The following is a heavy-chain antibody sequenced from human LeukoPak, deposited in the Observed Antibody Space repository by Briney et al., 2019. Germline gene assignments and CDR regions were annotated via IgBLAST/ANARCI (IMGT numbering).Heavy chain of an antibody. Sequence: GGSLRLSCAASGFTFSSYGMHWVRQAPGKGLEWVAVISYDGSNKYYADSVKGRFTISRDNSKNTLYLQMNSLRAEDTALYYCAKDLGDLDAFDIWGQGTMVTVSS. V-gene: IGHV3-30*18. CDR1: GFTFSSYG. CDR3: AKDLGDLDAFDI. CDR2: ISYDGSNK. J-gene: IGHJ3*02. D-gene: IGHD2-21*02.